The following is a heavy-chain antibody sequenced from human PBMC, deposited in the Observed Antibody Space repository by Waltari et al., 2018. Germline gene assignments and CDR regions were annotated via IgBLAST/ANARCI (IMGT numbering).Heavy chain of an antibody. CDR1: SGSLSNYY. D-gene: IGHD3-10*01. J-gene: IGHJ4*02. V-gene: IGHV4-34*01. CDR2: IDRSGNT. CDR3: ARSPRFGVGSYQFDS. Sequence: QVQLPQWGAGLLKPSETLSLTCAVSSGSLSNYYWNWIRQTPGKGLEWIGDIDRSGNTNYNASLMSRLTISRDISKSHFSLRLESVTAADTAVYYCARSPRFGVGSYQFDSWGQGTLVTVSS.